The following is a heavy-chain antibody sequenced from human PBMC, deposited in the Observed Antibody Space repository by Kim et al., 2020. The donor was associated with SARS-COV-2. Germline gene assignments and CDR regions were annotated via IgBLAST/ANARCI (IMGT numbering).Heavy chain of an antibody. CDR3: TTFHYDFWSGYFGDY. Sequence: GGSLRLSCTASGFTFGDYAMSWFRQAPGKGLEWVGFIRSKAYGRTTEYAASVKGRFTIARDDSKSIAYLQMNSLKTEDTAVYYCTTFHYDFWSGYFGDYWGQGTLVPVSS. CDR1: GFTFGDYA. D-gene: IGHD3-3*01. J-gene: IGHJ4*02. CDR2: IRSKAYGRTT. V-gene: IGHV3-49*03.